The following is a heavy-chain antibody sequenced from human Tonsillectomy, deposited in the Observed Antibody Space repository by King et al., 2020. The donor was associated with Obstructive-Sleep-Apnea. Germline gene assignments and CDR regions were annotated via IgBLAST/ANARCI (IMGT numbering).Heavy chain of an antibody. Sequence: QLQESGPGLVKPSETLSLTCTVSGGSTISSSYYWGWIRQPPGKGLEWIGTIYYNGATYSNPSLKSRVTISVDTSKNQFSLNLSSVTAADTAGYFCAGTMHDYGDYGFGYWGQGTLVTVSS. J-gene: IGHJ4*02. CDR1: GGSTISSSYY. CDR2: IYYNGAT. CDR3: AGTMHDYGDYGFGY. D-gene: IGHD4-17*01. V-gene: IGHV4-39*07.